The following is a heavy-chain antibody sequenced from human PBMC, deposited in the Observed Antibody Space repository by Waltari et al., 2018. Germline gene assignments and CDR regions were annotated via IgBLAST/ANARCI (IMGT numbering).Heavy chain of an antibody. J-gene: IGHJ4*02. CDR1: GGSFRGSY. CDR2: INHSGST. Sequence: QVQLQQWGAGLLKPSETLSLTCAVYGGSFRGSYWSWIRQPPGKGLEWIGEINHSGSTNYNPSLKSRVTISVDTSKNQFSLKLSSVTAADTAVYYCARAGKSEYYDSSGYSFDYWGQGTLVTVSS. CDR3: ARAGKSEYYDSSGYSFDY. D-gene: IGHD3-22*01. V-gene: IGHV4-34*01.